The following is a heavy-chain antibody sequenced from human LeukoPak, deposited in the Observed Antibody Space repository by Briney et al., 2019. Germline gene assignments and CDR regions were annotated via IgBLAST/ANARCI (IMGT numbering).Heavy chain of an antibody. CDR3: ARGHLTQRKYYYGSGSSNPRYFDY. Sequence: SETLSLTCAVYGGSFSGYYWSWIRQPPGKGLEWIGELNHSGSTNYNPSLKSRVTISIDTSKNQFSLKLSSVTAADTAVYYCARGHLTQRKYYYGSGSSNPRYFDYWGQGTLVTVSS. D-gene: IGHD3-10*01. CDR1: GGSFSGYY. J-gene: IGHJ4*02. CDR2: LNHSGST. V-gene: IGHV4-34*01.